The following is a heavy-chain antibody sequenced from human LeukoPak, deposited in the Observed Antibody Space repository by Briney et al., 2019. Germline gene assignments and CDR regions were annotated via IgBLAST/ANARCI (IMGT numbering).Heavy chain of an antibody. J-gene: IGHJ6*02. CDR2: ISAYNGNT. CDR1: GYTFTSYG. CDR3: ARDSGSSWYIYKSYYYYGMDV. Sequence: ASVKVSCKASGYTFTSYGISWVRQAPGQGLEWMGWISAYNGNTNYAQKLQGRVTMTTDTSTSTAYMELRSLRSDDTAVYYCARDSGSSWYIYKSYYYYGMDVWGQGTTVTVSS. D-gene: IGHD6-13*01. V-gene: IGHV1-18*01.